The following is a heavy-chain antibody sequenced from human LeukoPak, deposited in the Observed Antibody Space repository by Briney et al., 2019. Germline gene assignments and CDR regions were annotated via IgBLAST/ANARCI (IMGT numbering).Heavy chain of an antibody. D-gene: IGHD6-19*01. CDR3: ASTAVGYDY. J-gene: IGHJ4*02. CDR2: ISWNSGSI. V-gene: IGHV3-9*01. Sequence: PGGPLRLSCAASGFTFDDYAMHWVRQAPGKGLEWVSGISWNSGSIGYADSVKGRFTISRDNAKNSLYLQMNSLRAEGTALYYCASTAVGYDYWGQGTLVTVSS. CDR1: GFTFDDYA.